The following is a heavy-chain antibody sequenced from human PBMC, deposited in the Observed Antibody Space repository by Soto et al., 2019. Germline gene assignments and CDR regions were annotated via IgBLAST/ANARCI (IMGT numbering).Heavy chain of an antibody. CDR3: ARGYGIAAAGWFDP. CDR2: IYYSGVT. D-gene: IGHD6-13*01. Sequence: SETLSLTCTVSGGSISSGGYYWGWIRQHPGKGLEWIGYIYYSGVTYYNPSLKSRVTISRDTCKNQFSLKLSSVTAADTAVYYCARGYGIAAAGWFDPWGQGTLVTVSS. CDR1: GGSISSGGYY. J-gene: IGHJ5*02. V-gene: IGHV4-31*03.